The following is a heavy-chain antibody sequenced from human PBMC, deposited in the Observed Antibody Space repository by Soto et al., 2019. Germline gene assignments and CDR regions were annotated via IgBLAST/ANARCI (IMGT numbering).Heavy chain of an antibody. CDR2: IYTSGST. J-gene: IGHJ5*02. V-gene: IGHV4-4*07. Sequence: SETLSLTCXVSGGSISSYYWSWIRQPAGKGLEWIGRIYTSGSTNYNPSLKSRVTMSVDTSKNQFSLKLSSVTAADTAVYYCATTLYSSSSGWFDPWGQGTLVTVSS. CDR3: ATTLYSSSSGWFDP. D-gene: IGHD6-6*01. CDR1: GGSISSYY.